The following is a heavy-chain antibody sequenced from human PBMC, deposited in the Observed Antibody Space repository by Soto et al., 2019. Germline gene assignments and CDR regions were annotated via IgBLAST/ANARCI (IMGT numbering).Heavy chain of an antibody. CDR2: IRSKANSYAT. J-gene: IGHJ6*02. V-gene: IGHV3-73*01. D-gene: IGHD1-26*01. CDR3: TRRAGATTDYYYYGMDV. CDR1: GFTFSGSA. Sequence: TGGSLRLSCAASGFTFSGSAMHWVRQASGKGLEWVGRIRSKANSYATAYAASVKGRFTISRDDSKNTAYLQMNSLKTEDTAVYYCTRRAGATTDYYYYGMDVWGQGTTVTVSS.